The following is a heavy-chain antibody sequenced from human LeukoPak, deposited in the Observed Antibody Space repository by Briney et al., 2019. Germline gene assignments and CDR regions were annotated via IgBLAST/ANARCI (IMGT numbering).Heavy chain of an antibody. CDR1: GFTFSSYS. Sequence: PGGSLRLSCAASGFTFSSYSMNWGRQAPGKGLEWVSSISSSSSYIYYADSVKGRFTISRDNAKNSLYLQMNSLRAEDTAVYYCARDASIVGATCCDDWFDPWGQGTLVTVSS. CDR2: ISSSSSYI. J-gene: IGHJ5*02. V-gene: IGHV3-21*01. D-gene: IGHD1-26*01. CDR3: ARDASIVGATCCDDWFDP.